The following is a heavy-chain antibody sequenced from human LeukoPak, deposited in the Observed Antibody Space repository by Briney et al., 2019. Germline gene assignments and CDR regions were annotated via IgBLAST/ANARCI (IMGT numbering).Heavy chain of an antibody. Sequence: SETLSLTCTVSGGSISSYYWSWIRQPAGKGLEWIGRIYTCGSTNYNPSLKSRVTISVDKSKNQFSLKLSSVTAADTAVYYCARGSGRAYYYYYYMDVWGKGTTVTVSS. CDR1: GGSISSYY. D-gene: IGHD3-3*01. J-gene: IGHJ6*03. CDR3: ARGSGRAYYYYYYMDV. CDR2: IYTCGST. V-gene: IGHV4-4*07.